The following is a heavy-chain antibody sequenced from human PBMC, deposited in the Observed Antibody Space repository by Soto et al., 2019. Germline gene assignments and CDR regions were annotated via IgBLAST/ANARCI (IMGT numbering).Heavy chain of an antibody. J-gene: IGHJ6*01. D-gene: IGHD6-13*01. Sequence: QVQLVESGGGVVQPGRSLRLSCAASGFTFSSYGMHWVRQAPGKGLEWVAVISYDGSNKYYADSVKGRFTISRDNSKNTLYLQMNSLRAEDTAVYYCAKDRAAATSYYYYYYGMDVW. V-gene: IGHV3-30*18. CDR1: GFTFSSYG. CDR3: AKDRAAATSYYYYYYGMDV. CDR2: ISYDGSNK.